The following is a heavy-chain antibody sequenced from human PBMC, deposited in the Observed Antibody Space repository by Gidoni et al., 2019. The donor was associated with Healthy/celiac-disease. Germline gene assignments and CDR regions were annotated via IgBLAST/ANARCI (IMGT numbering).Heavy chain of an antibody. Sequence: QVQLQQWGAGLLKPSETLSLTCAVYGGSFSGYYWSWIRQPPGKGLEWIGEINHSGSTNYNPSLKSRVTISVDTSKNQFSLKLSSVTAADTAVYYCARTGIAAAGDYYGMDVWGQGTTVTVSS. D-gene: IGHD6-13*01. V-gene: IGHV4-34*01. CDR2: INHSGST. CDR1: GGSFSGYY. CDR3: ARTGIAAAGDYYGMDV. J-gene: IGHJ6*02.